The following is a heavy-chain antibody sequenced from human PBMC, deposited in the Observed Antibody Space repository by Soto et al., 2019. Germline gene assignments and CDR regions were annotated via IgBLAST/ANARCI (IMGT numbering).Heavy chain of an antibody. CDR3: AKESGAPAGTAEY. V-gene: IGHV4-4*07. D-gene: IGHD1-1*01. J-gene: IGHJ4*02. Sequence: QVQLQESGPGLVKPSETLSLTCTVSGASFSNSYWSWIRRPDVKGLEWIGRISGSGNTNYNPSLKSRVTKSIDTSKNQFSLKVPSVTAADTALYYCAKESGAPAGTAEYWGQGILVTVSS. CDR2: ISGSGNT. CDR1: GASFSNSY.